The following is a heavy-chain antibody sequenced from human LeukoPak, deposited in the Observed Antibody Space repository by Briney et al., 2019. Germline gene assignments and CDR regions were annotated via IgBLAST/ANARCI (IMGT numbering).Heavy chain of an antibody. J-gene: IGHJ4*02. Sequence: GGSLRLSCAASGFTVSSNYMSWVRQAPGKGLEWVAVISYDGSNKYYADSVKGRFTISRDNSKNTLYLQMNSLRAEDTAVYYCAKDPAMGYWGQGTLVTVSS. CDR3: AKDPAMGY. CDR2: ISYDGSNK. CDR1: GFTVSSNY. D-gene: IGHD5-18*01. V-gene: IGHV3-30*18.